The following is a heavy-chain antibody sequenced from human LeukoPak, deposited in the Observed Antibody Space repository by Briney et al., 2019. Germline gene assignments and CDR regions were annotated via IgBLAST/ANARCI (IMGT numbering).Heavy chain of an antibody. Sequence: GGSLRLSCAASGFTFSSYDMSWVRQAPGKGLEWVSAVSGSGGSTYYADSVKGRFTISRDNSKSTLFLQMNSLRAEDTAVYYCAKDSHSGTYFDSWAGEPWSPSPQ. V-gene: IGHV3-23*01. D-gene: IGHD1-26*01. CDR2: VSGSGGST. CDR3: AKDSHSGTYFDS. CDR1: GFTFSSYD. J-gene: IGHJ4*02.